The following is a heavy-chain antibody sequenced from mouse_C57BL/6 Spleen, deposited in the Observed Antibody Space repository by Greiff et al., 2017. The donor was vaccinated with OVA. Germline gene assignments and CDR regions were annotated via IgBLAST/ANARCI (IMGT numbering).Heavy chain of an antibody. V-gene: IGHV5-4*01. CDR3: ARDPGREYFDV. CDR1: GFTFSSYA. J-gene: IGHJ1*03. Sequence: EVMLVESGGGLVKPGGSLKLSCAASGFTFSSYAMSWVRQTPEKRLEWVATISDGGSYTYYPDNVKGRFTISRDNAKNNLYLQMSHLKSEDTAMYYCARDPGREYFDVWGTGTTVTVSS. CDR2: ISDGGSYT.